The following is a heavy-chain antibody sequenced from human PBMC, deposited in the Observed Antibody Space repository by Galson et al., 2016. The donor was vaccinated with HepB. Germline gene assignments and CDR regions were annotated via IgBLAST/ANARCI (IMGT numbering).Heavy chain of an antibody. CDR2: ISYDGSNK. CDR1: GFTFSSYG. V-gene: IGHV3-30*18. Sequence: SLRLSCAASGFTFSSYGMHWVRQAPGKGLEWVAVISYDGSNKYYADSVKGRFTISRGNSKNTLYLQMNSLRAEDTAVYYCAKDTARYCSSTSCSYGMDVWGQGTTVTVSS. D-gene: IGHD2-2*01. J-gene: IGHJ6*02. CDR3: AKDTARYCSSTSCSYGMDV.